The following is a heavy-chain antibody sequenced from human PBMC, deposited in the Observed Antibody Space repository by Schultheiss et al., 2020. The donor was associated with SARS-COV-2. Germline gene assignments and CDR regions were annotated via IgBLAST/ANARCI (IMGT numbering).Heavy chain of an antibody. V-gene: IGHV3-48*03. CDR3: ARNTDYCSGDSCYRDAFDI. CDR2: ISSSGSTI. Sequence: GGSLRLSCAASGFTFSSYEMNWVRQAPGKGLEWVSYISSSGSTIYYVDSVKGRFTISRDNAKNSLYLQMNSLRAEDTAVYYCARNTDYCSGDSCYRDAFDIWGQGTMVTVSS. D-gene: IGHD2-15*01. J-gene: IGHJ3*02. CDR1: GFTFSSYE.